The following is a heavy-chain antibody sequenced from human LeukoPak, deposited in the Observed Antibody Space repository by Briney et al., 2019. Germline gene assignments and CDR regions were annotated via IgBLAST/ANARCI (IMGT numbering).Heavy chain of an antibody. Sequence: SETLSLTCTVSGGSISSSSYYWGWIRQPPGKGLEWIGEINHSGSTNYNPSLKSRVTISVDTSKNQFSLKLSSVTAADTAVYYCARGGAYSSGWRGDWFDPWGQGTLVTVSS. CDR1: GGSISSSSYY. J-gene: IGHJ5*02. CDR3: ARGGAYSSGWRGDWFDP. CDR2: INHSGST. V-gene: IGHV4-39*07. D-gene: IGHD6-19*01.